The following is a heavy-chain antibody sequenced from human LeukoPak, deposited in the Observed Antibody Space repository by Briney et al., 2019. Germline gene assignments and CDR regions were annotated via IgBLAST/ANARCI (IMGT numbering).Heavy chain of an antibody. Sequence: PSETLSLTCTVSGGSISSYYWSWIRQPPGKGLEWIGYLHHSGSTNYNPSLKSRVTMSIDTSTNQFSLKVSSVSAADTAVYYCARRDGPFDFWGQGTLVTVSS. V-gene: IGHV4-59*01. CDR2: LHHSGST. J-gene: IGHJ4*02. CDR1: GGSISSYY. D-gene: IGHD5-24*01. CDR3: ARRDGPFDF.